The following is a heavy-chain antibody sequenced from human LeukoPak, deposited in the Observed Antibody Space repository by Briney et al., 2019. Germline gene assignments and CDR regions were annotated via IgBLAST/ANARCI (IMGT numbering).Heavy chain of an antibody. CDR3: ARVGGEYCSSTSCPTEHYFDY. CDR2: INHSGSS. Sequence: PSETLSLTCAVYGGSFSGYYWSWIRQPPGKGLEWIGEINHSGSSNYNPSLESRVTISVDTSKNQFSLKLSSVTAADTAVYYCARVGGEYCSSTSCPTEHYFDYWGQGTLVTVSS. D-gene: IGHD2-2*01. CDR1: GGSFSGYY. J-gene: IGHJ4*02. V-gene: IGHV4-34*01.